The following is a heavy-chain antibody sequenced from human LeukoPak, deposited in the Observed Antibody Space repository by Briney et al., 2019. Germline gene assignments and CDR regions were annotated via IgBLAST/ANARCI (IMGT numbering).Heavy chain of an antibody. CDR1: GGSFSGYC. CDR2: INHSGST. CDR3: ARVGYGDYAHAFDI. D-gene: IGHD4-17*01. J-gene: IGHJ3*02. Sequence: PSETLSLTCAVYGGSFSGYCWSWIRQPPGKGLEWIGEINHSGSTNYNPSLKSRVTISVDKSKNQFSLRLSSVTAADTAVYYCARVGYGDYAHAFDIWGQGTMVTVSS. V-gene: IGHV4-34*01.